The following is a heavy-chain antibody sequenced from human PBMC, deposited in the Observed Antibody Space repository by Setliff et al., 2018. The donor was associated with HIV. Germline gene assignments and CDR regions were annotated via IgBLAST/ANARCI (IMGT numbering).Heavy chain of an antibody. V-gene: IGHV3-74*01. D-gene: IGHD2-15*01. J-gene: IGHJ4*02. CDR1: GFTFSSYA. CDR2: IKSDGSVI. Sequence: GGSLRLSCAASGFTFSSYAMHWVRQAPGKGLVWVSHIKSDGSVIQYADSVKGRFTISRDNAKNTLYLQMNSLRVEDTAVYYCAADRIVLGDYWGQGTLVTVSS. CDR3: AADRIVLGDY.